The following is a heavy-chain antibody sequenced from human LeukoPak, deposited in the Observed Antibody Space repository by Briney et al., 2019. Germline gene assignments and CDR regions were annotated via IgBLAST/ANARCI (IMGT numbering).Heavy chain of an antibody. V-gene: IGHV4-34*01. Sequence: SETLSLTCAVHGVSVSGYYWSWIRQSPGKGLEWIGEIYHSGYTNYNPSLKRRVTISAATSENQLSLRLTSVTAADTAVYYCARMRCGHTDNICYNYWGQGTLATVSS. J-gene: IGHJ4*02. CDR2: IYHSGYT. CDR1: GVSVSGYY. D-gene: IGHD2-8*01. CDR3: ARMRCGHTDNICYNY.